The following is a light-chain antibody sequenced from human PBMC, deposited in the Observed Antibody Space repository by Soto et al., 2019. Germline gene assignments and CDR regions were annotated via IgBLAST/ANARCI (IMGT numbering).Light chain of an antibody. Sequence: QSALTQPASVSGSPGQSITISCTGTASDVGGYNYVSWYQHHPGKAPKLIIYEGSKRPSGVSNRFSASKTGRTASLTISGLQPEDEAEYYCCSYAGSSSVVFGGGTKLTVL. V-gene: IGLV2-23*01. J-gene: IGLJ2*01. CDR2: EGS. CDR1: ASDVGGYNY. CDR3: CSYAGSSSVV.